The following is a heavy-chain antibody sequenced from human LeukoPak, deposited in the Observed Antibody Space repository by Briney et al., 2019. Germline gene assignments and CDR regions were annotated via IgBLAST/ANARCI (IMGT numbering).Heavy chain of an antibody. D-gene: IGHD7-27*01. J-gene: IGHJ4*02. CDR1: GFTFSSYS. V-gene: IGHV3-48*01. CDR2: ISSGSRTI. Sequence: GGSLRLSCAASGFTFSSYSMNWVRQAPGRGLEWLSYISSGSRTIYYADSVKGRFNISRYNAKNLLYFQMNSLRVDDLDVSYCARESITGDRDFDYWGQGTLITVSS. CDR3: ARESITGDRDFDY.